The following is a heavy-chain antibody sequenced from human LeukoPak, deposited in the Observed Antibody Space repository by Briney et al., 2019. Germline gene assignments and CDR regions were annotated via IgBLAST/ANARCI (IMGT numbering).Heavy chain of an antibody. CDR2: ISGSGGST. V-gene: IGHV3-23*01. CDR1: GFTFSSYA. Sequence: GGSLRLSCAASGFTFSSYAMTWARQAPGKGLEWVSVISGSGGSTYYAGSVKGRFTISRDSSKNTLYLQMNSLRAEDTAVYYSYGMDVWGQGTTVTVSS. J-gene: IGHJ6*02. CDR3: YGMDV.